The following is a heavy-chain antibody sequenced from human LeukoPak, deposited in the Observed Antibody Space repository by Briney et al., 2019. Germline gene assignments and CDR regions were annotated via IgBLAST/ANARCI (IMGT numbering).Heavy chain of an antibody. CDR2: ISSSGSTI. CDR3: ARDLGLAGDSGSYHGGSDY. J-gene: IGHJ4*02. CDR1: GFTLSDYY. V-gene: IGHV3-11*01. Sequence: GGSLRLSCAASGFTLSDYYMSWIRQAPGKGLEWVSYISSSGSTIYYADSVKGRFTISRDNAKNSLYLQMNSLRAEDTAVYYCARDLGLAGDSGSYHGGSDYWGQGTLVTVSS. D-gene: IGHD1-26*01.